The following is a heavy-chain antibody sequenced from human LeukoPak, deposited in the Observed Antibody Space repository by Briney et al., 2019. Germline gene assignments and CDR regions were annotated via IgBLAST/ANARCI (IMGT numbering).Heavy chain of an antibody. V-gene: IGHV3-7*01. CDR1: GFTFNRHW. D-gene: IGHD5-24*01. CDR3: ARDPRWLQWIVGY. J-gene: IGHJ4*02. CDR2: IKHDGSMK. Sequence: GGSLRLSCAASGFTFNRHWMSWVRQAPGKGLEWVATIKHDGSMKPYVDSVKGRFIISRDNSKNTLYLQMNSLRAEDTAVYYCARDPRWLQWIVGYWGQGTLVTVSS.